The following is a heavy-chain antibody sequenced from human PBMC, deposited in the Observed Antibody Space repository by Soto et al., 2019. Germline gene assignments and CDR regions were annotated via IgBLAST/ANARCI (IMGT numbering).Heavy chain of an antibody. CDR1: GFTFSSYS. Sequence: PGGSLRLSCAASGFTFSSYSMNWVRQAPGKGLEWVSSISSSSSYIYYADSVKGRFTISRDNAKNSLYLQMNSLRAEDTAVYYCAREYYDFWSIGSHWGPYFDYWGQGTLVTVSS. J-gene: IGHJ4*02. D-gene: IGHD3-3*01. CDR3: AREYYDFWSIGSHWGPYFDY. CDR2: ISSSSSYI. V-gene: IGHV3-21*01.